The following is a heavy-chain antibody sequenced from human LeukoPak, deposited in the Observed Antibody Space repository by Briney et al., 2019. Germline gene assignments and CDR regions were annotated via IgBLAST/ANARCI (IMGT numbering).Heavy chain of an antibody. CDR2: ISAYNGNT. J-gene: IGHJ5*02. D-gene: IGHD2-2*01. CDR3: ARPMIRDVVVPTATWFDP. Sequence: GASVKVSCKASGYTFTSYGISWVRQAPGQGLEWMGRISAYNGNTNYAQKLQGRVTMTTDTSTSTNYMELRSMRSDDTAVYYCARPMIRDVVVPTATWFDPWGQGTLVTVSS. CDR1: GYTFTSYG. V-gene: IGHV1-18*01.